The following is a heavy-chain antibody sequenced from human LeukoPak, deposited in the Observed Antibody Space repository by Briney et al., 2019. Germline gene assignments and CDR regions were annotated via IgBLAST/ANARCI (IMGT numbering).Heavy chain of an antibody. V-gene: IGHV3-74*01. D-gene: IGHD5-18*01. Sequence: PGGSLRLACAASGLTYTDFWTHWNRQAPGKGLEWVSLIKNVGSVTRYADSVKGRFIISRDDAKNTLDLQMNSLKVDDTAVYYCATGHSYGYDYWGQGIPVTVSS. J-gene: IGHJ4*02. CDR1: GLTYTDFW. CDR3: ATGHSYGYDY. CDR2: IKNVGSVT.